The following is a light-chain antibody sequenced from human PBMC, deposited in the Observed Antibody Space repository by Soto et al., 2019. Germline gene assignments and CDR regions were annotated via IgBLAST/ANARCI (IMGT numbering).Light chain of an antibody. V-gene: IGKV1-5*03. J-gene: IGKJ2*01. CDR1: QSISSW. Sequence: DIQMTQSPSTLSASVGDRVTITCRASQSISSWLAWYQQKPGKAPKLLIYKASTLESGVPSRFGGSGSGTEFTLTISSLQPDDFATYYCQQYNSYTYTFRQGTKVDIX. CDR3: QQYNSYTYT. CDR2: KAS.